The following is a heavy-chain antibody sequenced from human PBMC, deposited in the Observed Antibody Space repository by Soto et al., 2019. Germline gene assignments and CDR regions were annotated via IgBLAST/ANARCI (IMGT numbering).Heavy chain of an antibody. Sequence: QVQLQQWGAGLLKPAETLSLTCGVYGGSFSGYYWSWIRQAPGKGLEWIGEINHNGLTNYAPSLKSRVTLSVDMSKNQFSLRLTSVTAADTAVYYCARERRVPAGPLYYFDYWGQGTLVTVSS. CDR3: ARERRVPAGPLYYFDY. V-gene: IGHV4-34*02. D-gene: IGHD2-2*01. J-gene: IGHJ4*02. CDR2: INHNGLT. CDR1: GGSFSGYY.